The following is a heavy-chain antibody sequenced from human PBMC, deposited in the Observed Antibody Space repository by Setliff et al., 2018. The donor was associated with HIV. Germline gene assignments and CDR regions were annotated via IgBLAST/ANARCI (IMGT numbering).Heavy chain of an antibody. CDR1: GGSTSNEY. V-gene: IGHV4-59*01. J-gene: IGHJ3*02. CDR2: IYYSGST. CDR3: ARAEMATIVAFDI. D-gene: IGHD5-12*01. Sequence: KASETLSLTCTVSGGSTSNEYWTWIRQTPGKGLEWIGYIYYSGSTKYNPSLTSRVTISVDTSKNHFSLKLTSVTAADTAVYYCARAEMATIVAFDIWGQGTMVTVSS.